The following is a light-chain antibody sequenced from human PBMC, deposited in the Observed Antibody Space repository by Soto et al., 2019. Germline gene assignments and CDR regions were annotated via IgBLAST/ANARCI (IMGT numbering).Light chain of an antibody. Sequence: EIVMTQSPATLSVSPGERATLSCRASQSVFTSLAWYQQKPGQAPRLLIYGAATRATGIPARFSGSGSGTEFTLTISDLQSEDFAVYYCQQYGGSPRTFGQGTKVDIK. V-gene: IGKV3-15*01. CDR1: QSVFTS. J-gene: IGKJ1*01. CDR3: QQYGGSPRT. CDR2: GAA.